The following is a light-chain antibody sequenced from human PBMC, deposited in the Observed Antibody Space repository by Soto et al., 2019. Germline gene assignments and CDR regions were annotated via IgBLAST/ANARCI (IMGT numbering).Light chain of an antibody. CDR3: FSYAGSNNWV. CDR2: EVN. Sequence: QSALTQPPSASGSPGQSVTISCTGTSSDIGAYNSVSWFQQHPGKAPKLMIYEVNKRPSGVPDRFSGSKSGNTASLTVSGLQAEDEADYYCFSYAGSNNWVFGGGTKLTVL. V-gene: IGLV2-8*01. CDR1: SSDIGAYNS. J-gene: IGLJ3*02.